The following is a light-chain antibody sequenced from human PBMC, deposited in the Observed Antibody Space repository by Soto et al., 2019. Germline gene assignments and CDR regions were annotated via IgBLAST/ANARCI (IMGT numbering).Light chain of an antibody. V-gene: IGKV1-8*01. CDR2: DAS. CDR1: QGISSY. CDR3: QQYYTSPWT. J-gene: IGKJ1*01. Sequence: AIRMTQSPSSFSASTGDRVTITCRASQGISSYLAWYQQKPGKAPKLLIYDASTLQSGVPSRFSGSGSGTEFTLTISCLQSEDFASYYCQQYYTSPWTFGQGTKVEIK.